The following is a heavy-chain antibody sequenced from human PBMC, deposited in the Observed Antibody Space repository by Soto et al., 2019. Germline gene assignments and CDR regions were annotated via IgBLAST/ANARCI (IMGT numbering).Heavy chain of an antibody. CDR1: GFTFSDYY. CDR3: AREYSSGWYGY. J-gene: IGHJ4*02. D-gene: IGHD6-19*01. CDR2: ISSSGSTI. V-gene: IGHV3-11*01. Sequence: VGSLRLSCAASGFTFSDYYMSWIRQAPGKGLEWVSYISSSGSTIYYADSVKGRFTISRDNAKNSLCLQMNSLRAEDTAVYYCAREYSSGWYGYWGQGTLVTVSS.